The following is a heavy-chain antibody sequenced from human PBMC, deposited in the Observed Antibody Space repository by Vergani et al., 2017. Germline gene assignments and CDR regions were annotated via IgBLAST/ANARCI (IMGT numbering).Heavy chain of an antibody. CDR1: GFTFSSYG. V-gene: IGHV3-33*01. J-gene: IGHJ4*02. CDR3: ARGTMVVVAATPVYYFDY. Sequence: VQLVESGGGLVQPGGSLRLSCAASGFTFSSYGMHWVRQAPGKGLEWVAVIWYDGSNKYYADSVKGRFTISRDNSKNTLYLQMNSLRAEDTAVYYCARGTMVVVAATPVYYFDYWGQGTLVTVSS. CDR2: IWYDGSNK. D-gene: IGHD2-15*01.